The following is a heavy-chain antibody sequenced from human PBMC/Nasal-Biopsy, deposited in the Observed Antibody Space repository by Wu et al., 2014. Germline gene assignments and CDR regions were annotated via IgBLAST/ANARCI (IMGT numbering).Heavy chain of an antibody. CDR2: TYYRSKWYN. CDR3: ARAFRGSSSWYGRKTNHYYYYYGMDV. D-gene: IGHD6-13*01. J-gene: IGHJ6*02. Sequence: AISGDSVSSNSATWDWIRQSPSRGLEWLGRTYYRSKWYNEYAVSVKSRITINPDTSKNQFSLQLNSVTPEDTAVYYCARAFRGSSSWYGRKTNHYYYYYGMDVWGQGTTVTVSS. V-gene: IGHV6-1*01. CDR1: GDSVSSNSAT.